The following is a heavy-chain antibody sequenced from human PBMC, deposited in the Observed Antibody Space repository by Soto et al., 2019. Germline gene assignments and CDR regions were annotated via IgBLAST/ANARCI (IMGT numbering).Heavy chain of an antibody. D-gene: IGHD3-3*01. CDR1: GGSISSSSYY. J-gene: IGHJ5*02. Sequence: SETLSLTCTVSGGSISSSSYYWGWIRQPPGKGLEWIGSIYYSGSTYYNPSLKSRVTISVDTSKNQFSLKLSSVTAADTAVYYCARRYSRRYDFWSGYFEGSRWFDPWGQGTLVTVST. CDR3: ARRYSRRYDFWSGYFEGSRWFDP. CDR2: IYYSGST. V-gene: IGHV4-39*01.